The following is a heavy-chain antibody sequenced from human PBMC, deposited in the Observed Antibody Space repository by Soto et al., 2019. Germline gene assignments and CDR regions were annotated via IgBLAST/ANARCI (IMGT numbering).Heavy chain of an antibody. CDR1: VFSLSTSGMC. V-gene: IGHV2-70*01. D-gene: IGHD3-3*01. Sequence: SGPTLVNPPQTLTLTCTFSVFSLSTSGMCVSWIRQPPGKALEWLALIDWDDDKYYSTSLKTRLTISKDTSKNQVVLTMTNMDPVDTATYYCARIITIGRHYYFDYWGQGTLVTVSS. CDR2: IDWDDDK. J-gene: IGHJ4*02. CDR3: ARIITIGRHYYFDY.